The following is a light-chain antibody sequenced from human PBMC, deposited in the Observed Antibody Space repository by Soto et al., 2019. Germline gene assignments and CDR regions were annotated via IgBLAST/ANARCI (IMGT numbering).Light chain of an antibody. V-gene: IGKV1-27*01. CDR3: QKYNGAPRT. CDR1: QGISNY. Sequence: DIQMTQSPSSLSASVGDRVTITCRASQGISNYLAWFQQKPGKVPILLIYAASTLQSGVPSRFSGSGSGTDFTLLQPEDVATYYCQKYNGAPRTFGQGTKVEIK. CDR2: AAS. J-gene: IGKJ1*01.